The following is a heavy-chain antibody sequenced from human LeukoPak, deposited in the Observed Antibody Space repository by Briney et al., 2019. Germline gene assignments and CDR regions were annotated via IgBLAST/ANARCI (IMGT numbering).Heavy chain of an antibody. J-gene: IGHJ4*02. CDR2: IYSGGST. CDR1: GFTVSSNY. V-gene: IGHV3-66*01. CDR3: ARLLYYDSSGYYDY. D-gene: IGHD3-22*01. Sequence: GESLRLSCAASGFTVSSNYMSWVRQAPGKGLEWVSVIYSGGSTYYADSVKGRFTISRDNSKNTLYLQMNSLRAEDTAVYYCARLLYYDSSGYYDYWGQGTLVTVSS.